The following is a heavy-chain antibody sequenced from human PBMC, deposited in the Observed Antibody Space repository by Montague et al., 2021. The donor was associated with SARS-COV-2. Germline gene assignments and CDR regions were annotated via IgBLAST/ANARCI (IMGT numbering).Heavy chain of an antibody. CDR2: MYDSGST. D-gene: IGHD3-22*01. J-gene: IGHJ3*02. CDR3: ARHGRFSVIVNTPRGAFDI. Sequence: SETLSLTCTVSGGSISNGGYYCSWIRQHPGKGLEWIGYMYDSGSTYYNPSLTSRVTISVDTSKNQFSLKLSSVTAADTAVYYCARHGRFSVIVNTPRGAFDIWGQGTMVTVSS. V-gene: IGHV4-31*03. CDR1: GGSISNGGYY.